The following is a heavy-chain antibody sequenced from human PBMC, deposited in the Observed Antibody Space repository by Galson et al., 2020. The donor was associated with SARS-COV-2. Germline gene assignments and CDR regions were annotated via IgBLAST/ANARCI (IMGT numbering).Heavy chain of an antibody. V-gene: IGHV3-7*03. D-gene: IGHD3-22*01. Sequence: GESLKISCAASGFTFSRYWMSWVRQAPGKGLEWVANIKRDGGEKYYVDSVKGRFTISRDNAKNSLYLQMNSLRAEDTAVYYCARDYDTSGYYRDWYYKDVWGKGTTVTVSS. J-gene: IGHJ6*03. CDR1: GFTFSRYW. CDR2: IKRDGGEK. CDR3: ARDYDTSGYYRDWYYKDV.